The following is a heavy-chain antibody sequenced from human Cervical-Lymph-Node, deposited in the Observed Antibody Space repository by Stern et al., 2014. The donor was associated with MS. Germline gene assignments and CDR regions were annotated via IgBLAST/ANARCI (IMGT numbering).Heavy chain of an antibody. CDR2: ISYDGSNK. CDR1: GFTFSSYA. V-gene: IGHV3-30*01. CDR3: ARGGDSSGWYCDY. J-gene: IGHJ4*02. D-gene: IGHD6-19*01. Sequence: QMQLVQSGGGVVQPGRSLRLSCAASGFTFSSYAMHWVRQAPGKGLEWVAVISYDGSNKYYADSVKGRFTISRDNSKNTLYLQMNSLRAEDTAVYYCARGGDSSGWYCDYWGQGTLVTVSS.